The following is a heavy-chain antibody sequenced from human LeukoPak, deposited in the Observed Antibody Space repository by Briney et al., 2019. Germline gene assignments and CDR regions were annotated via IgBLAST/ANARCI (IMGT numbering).Heavy chain of an antibody. Sequence: SETLCFTCTVPGASISSSSYSWGWIRQPQGKGLEWIGNIFYSGSTYYNPSLKSRVTISVDTSKNQFSLKLSSVTAADTAVYYCARDHRYYDSSGYLYYYYGMDVWGQGTTVTVSS. CDR3: ARDHRYYDSSGYLYYYYGMDV. CDR2: IFYSGST. CDR1: GASISSSSYS. J-gene: IGHJ6*02. V-gene: IGHV4-39*07. D-gene: IGHD3-22*01.